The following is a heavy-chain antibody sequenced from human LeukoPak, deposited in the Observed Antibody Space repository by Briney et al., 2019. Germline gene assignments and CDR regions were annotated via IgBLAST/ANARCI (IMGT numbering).Heavy chain of an antibody. Sequence: PGGSLRLSCAASGFTFSSYWMHWVRQAPGKGLVWVSRINSDGSSTSYADSVKGRFTISRDNAKNTLYLQMNSLRAEDTAVYYCARDETYYYGSGSYDHWGKGTTVTISS. CDR2: INSDGSST. J-gene: IGHJ6*04. D-gene: IGHD3-10*01. CDR1: GFTFSSYW. V-gene: IGHV3-74*01. CDR3: ARDETYYYGSGSYDH.